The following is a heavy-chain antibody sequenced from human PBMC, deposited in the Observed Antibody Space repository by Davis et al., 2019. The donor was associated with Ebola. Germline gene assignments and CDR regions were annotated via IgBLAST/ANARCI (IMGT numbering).Heavy chain of an antibody. V-gene: IGHV4-34*01. CDR2: INHSGST. CDR3: ARGAARYSGYDFTYYYYGMDV. J-gene: IGHJ6*02. CDR1: GFTFSSYA. Sequence: ESLKISCAASGFTFSSYAMTWVRQPPGKGLEWIGEINHSGSTNYNPSLKSRVTISVDTSKNQFSLKLSSVTAADTAVYYCARGAARYSGYDFTYYYYGMDVWGQGTTVTVSS. D-gene: IGHD5-12*01.